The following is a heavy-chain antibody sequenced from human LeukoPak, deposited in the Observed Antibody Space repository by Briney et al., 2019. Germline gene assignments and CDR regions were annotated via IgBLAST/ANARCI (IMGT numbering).Heavy chain of an antibody. Sequence: GGSLRLSCAASGFTFSSYSMNWVRQAPGKGLEWVSSISSSSSYIYYADSVKGRFTISRDNAKNSLYLQMNSLRAEDTAVYYCASGRGLRLYGMDVWGQGTTVTVSS. CDR3: ASGRGLRLYGMDV. V-gene: IGHV3-21*01. D-gene: IGHD4-17*01. J-gene: IGHJ6*02. CDR1: GFTFSSYS. CDR2: ISSSSSYI.